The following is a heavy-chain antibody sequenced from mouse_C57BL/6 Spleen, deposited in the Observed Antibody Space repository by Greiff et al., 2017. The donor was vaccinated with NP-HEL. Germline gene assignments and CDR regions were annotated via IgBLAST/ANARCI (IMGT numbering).Heavy chain of an antibody. CDR3: ARGYYYAMDY. J-gene: IGHJ4*01. CDR2: ISSGSSTI. CDR1: GFTFSDYG. V-gene: IGHV5-17*01. Sequence: DVMLVESGGGLVKPGGSLKLSCAASGFTFSDYGMHWVRQAPEKGLEWVAYISSGSSTIYYADTVKGRFTISRDNAKKTLFLQMTSLRSEDTAMYYCARGYYYAMDYWGQGTSVTVSS.